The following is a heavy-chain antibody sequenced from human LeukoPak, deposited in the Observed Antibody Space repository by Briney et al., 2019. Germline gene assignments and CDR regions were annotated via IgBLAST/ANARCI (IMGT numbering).Heavy chain of an antibody. CDR3: AKDTVVAPYYFDY. D-gene: IGHD5-12*01. V-gene: IGHV1-2*02. J-gene: IGHJ4*02. CDR1: GYTFTGYY. Sequence: ASVKVSCKASGYTFTGYYMHWVRQAPGQGLEWMGWINPNSGGTNYAQKFQGRVTMTRDTSISTAYMELSRLRSDDTAVYYCAKDTVVAPYYFDYWGQGTLVTVSS. CDR2: INPNSGGT.